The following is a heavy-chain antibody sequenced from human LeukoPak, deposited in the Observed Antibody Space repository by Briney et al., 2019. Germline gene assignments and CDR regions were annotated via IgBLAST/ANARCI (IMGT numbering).Heavy chain of an antibody. CDR3: ASADYYGNSGYSPLKY. CDR1: GYTFTTYY. Sequence: GASVKVSCKTSGYTFTTYYMHWVRQAPGQGLEWMGWINPNSGGTNYVQKFQGRVTMTRDTSISTAYMELSSLRSDDTAVYYCASADYYGNSGYSPLKYWGQGTLVSVSS. V-gene: IGHV1-2*02. J-gene: IGHJ4*02. CDR2: INPNSGGT. D-gene: IGHD3-22*01.